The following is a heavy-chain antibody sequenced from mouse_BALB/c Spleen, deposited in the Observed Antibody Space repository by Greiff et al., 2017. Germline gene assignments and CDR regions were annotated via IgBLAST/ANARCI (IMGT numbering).Heavy chain of an antibody. CDR3: AREDEGFAY. V-gene: IGHV1-67*01. CDR1: GYTFTDYA. CDR2: ISTYYGNT. Sequence: VKLQQSGPELVRPGVSVKISCKGSGYTFTDYAMHWVKQSHAKSLEWIGVISTYYGNTNYNQKFKGKATMTVDKSSSTAYMELARLTSEDSAIYYCAREDEGFAYWGQGTLVTVSA. J-gene: IGHJ3*01.